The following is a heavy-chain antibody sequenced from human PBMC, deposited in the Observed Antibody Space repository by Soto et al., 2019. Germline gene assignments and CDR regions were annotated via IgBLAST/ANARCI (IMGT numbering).Heavy chain of an antibody. CDR2: IYPADSNT. CDR3: ARGSSGSYGSFDY. J-gene: IGHJ4*02. D-gene: IGHD1-26*01. V-gene: IGHV5-51*01. Sequence: RGESLKISCKVSGYSFTSYWIGWVRQMPGKGLEWMGIIYPADSNTKYSPSLQGQVSISADRSISTAYLQWSSLKASDTAIYYCARGSSGSYGSFDYWGQVTQATVSS. CDR1: GYSFTSYW.